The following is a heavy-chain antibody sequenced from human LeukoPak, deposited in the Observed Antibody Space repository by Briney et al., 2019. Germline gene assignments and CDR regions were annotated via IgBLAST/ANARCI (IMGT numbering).Heavy chain of an antibody. CDR2: ISSSSSYI. CDR1: GFTFSSYS. V-gene: IGHV3-21*01. Sequence: PGGSLRLSCAASGFTFSSYSMNWVRQAPGKGLEWVSSISSSSSYIYYADSVKGRFTISRDNAKNSLYLQMNSLRAEDTAVYYCARILVPAAIPYDYYYYGMDVWGRGTTVTVSS. J-gene: IGHJ6*02. D-gene: IGHD2-2*02. CDR3: ARILVPAAIPYDYYYYGMDV.